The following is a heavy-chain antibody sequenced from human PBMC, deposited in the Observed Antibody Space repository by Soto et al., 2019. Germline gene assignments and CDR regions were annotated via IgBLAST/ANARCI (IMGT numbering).Heavy chain of an antibody. Sequence: SETLSLTCTVSGGSIGTYFWSCIRQPSGGGLEWIGRIYTTGSTNYNPSLKIRVTMSLDTSRNQFSLKLSSVTAADTAVYYCAREGGYGDSSGSGGYHYHCVEVGGQGPTVTVSS. CDR2: IYTTGST. J-gene: IGHJ6*02. D-gene: IGHD3-22*01. V-gene: IGHV4-4*07. CDR3: AREGGYGDSSGSGGYHYHCVEV. CDR1: GGSIGTYF.